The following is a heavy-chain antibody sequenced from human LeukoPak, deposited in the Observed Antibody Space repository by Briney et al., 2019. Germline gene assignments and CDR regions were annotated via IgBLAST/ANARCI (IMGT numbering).Heavy chain of an antibody. Sequence: ASVKVSCKASGYTFTSYDIKWVRQATGQGLEWMGWMNPNSGNTGYAQKFQGRVTMTRNTSISTAYMELSSLRSEDTAVYYCARVSSSWYWALNYWGQGTMVTVSS. CDR2: MNPNSGNT. D-gene: IGHD6-13*01. J-gene: IGHJ4*02. CDR3: ARVSSSWYWALNY. V-gene: IGHV1-8*01. CDR1: GYTFTSYD.